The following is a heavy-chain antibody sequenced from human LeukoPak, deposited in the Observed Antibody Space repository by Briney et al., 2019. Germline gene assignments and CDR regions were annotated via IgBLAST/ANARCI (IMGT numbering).Heavy chain of an antibody. D-gene: IGHD6-25*01. CDR3: AGGTGPPDF. V-gene: IGHV3-7*03. Sequence: GGSLRLSCTVSGLTFSSYWMSWVRQAPGKGLEWVANINQGGSDKSYVDSVKGRFTVSRDNAKNSLYLQMNSLRAEDTAVYYCAGGTGPPDFWGQGTLVTVSS. CDR1: GLTFSSYW. J-gene: IGHJ4*02. CDR2: INQGGSDK.